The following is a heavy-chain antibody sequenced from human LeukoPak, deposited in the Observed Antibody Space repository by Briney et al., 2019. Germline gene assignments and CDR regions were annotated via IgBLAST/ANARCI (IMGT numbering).Heavy chain of an antibody. V-gene: IGHV5-51*01. Sequence: GESLKISCKGSGYIFTSYWIGWVRQMPGKGLEWVVIIYPGDSDTRYSPSFQGQVTISADKSISTAYLQWSSLKASDTAMYYCARHRDRGRVGASPWSDYWGQGTLVTVSS. CDR2: IYPGDSDT. D-gene: IGHD1-26*01. CDR1: GYIFTSYW. CDR3: ARHRDRGRVGASPWSDY. J-gene: IGHJ4*02.